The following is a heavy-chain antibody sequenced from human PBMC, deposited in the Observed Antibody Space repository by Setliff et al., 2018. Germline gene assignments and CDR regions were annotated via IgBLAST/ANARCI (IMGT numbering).Heavy chain of an antibody. CDR1: GYTFNSFG. CDR2: ISPYNGDT. Sequence: ASVKVSCKASGYTFNSFGISWVRRAPGQGLEWIVWISPYNGDTKYAQKLQGRVTMTIDTSTSTAYVEVRRLRSDDTAVYYCARSPPNRGVGQGHYMDVWGKGTTVTVSS. CDR3: ARSPPNRGVGQGHYMDV. V-gene: IGHV1-18*01. J-gene: IGHJ6*03. D-gene: IGHD1-26*01.